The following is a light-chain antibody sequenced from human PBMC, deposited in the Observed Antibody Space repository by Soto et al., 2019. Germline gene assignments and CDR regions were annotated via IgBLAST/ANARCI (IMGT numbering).Light chain of an antibody. CDR1: QSVSSSY. CDR2: GAS. CDR3: QQYGASPFT. Sequence: EIVLTQSPGTLSLSPGERATLSCRASQSVSSSYLAWYQQKPGQAPRLVIYGASSRATGIPDRFSGSGSGTDFTLTISRLAPEDFAVYYCQQYGASPFTFGPGTRVEI. V-gene: IGKV3-20*01. J-gene: IGKJ3*01.